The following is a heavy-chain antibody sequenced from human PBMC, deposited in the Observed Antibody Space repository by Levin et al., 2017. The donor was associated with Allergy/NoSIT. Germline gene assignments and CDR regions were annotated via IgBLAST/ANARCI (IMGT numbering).Heavy chain of an antibody. J-gene: IGHJ4*02. D-gene: IGHD6-19*01. V-gene: IGHV3-73*01. CDR2: IRSKANSYAT. Sequence: GGSLRLSCAASGFTFSGSAMHWVRQAPGKGLEWVGRIRSKANSYATAYAASVKGRITVSRDDSKNTAYLQMNSLKTEDTAVYYCTRSVAGQFDYWGQGTLVTVSS. CDR1: GFTFSGSA. CDR3: TRSVAGQFDY.